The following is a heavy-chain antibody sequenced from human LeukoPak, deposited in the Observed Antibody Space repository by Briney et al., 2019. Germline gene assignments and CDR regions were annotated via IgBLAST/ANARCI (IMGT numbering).Heavy chain of an antibody. Sequence: PGGSLRLSCAASGFTFSTYGMHWVRQAPGKGPEWVALISYDGSTKYYADSVKGRFAISRDNSRNTLYLQMNGLRAEDTAVYYCARIGESGSYYFDYWGQGTLVTVSS. V-gene: IGHV3-30*03. D-gene: IGHD1-26*01. CDR2: ISYDGSTK. J-gene: IGHJ4*02. CDR1: GFTFSTYG. CDR3: ARIGESGSYYFDY.